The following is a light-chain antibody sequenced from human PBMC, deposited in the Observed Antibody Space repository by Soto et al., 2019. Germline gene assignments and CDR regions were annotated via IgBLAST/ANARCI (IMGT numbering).Light chain of an antibody. V-gene: IGLV2-11*01. J-gene: IGLJ1*01. CDR1: SSDVGGYSY. CDR2: DVS. Sequence: QSVLTQPASVSGSPGQSIAISCTGTSSDVGGYSYVSWYQQQPGKAPKLMIYDVSKRPSGVPDRFSGSKSGNTASLTISGLQAEDEADYYCCSYAGSHYVFGTGTRSPS. CDR3: CSYAGSHYV.